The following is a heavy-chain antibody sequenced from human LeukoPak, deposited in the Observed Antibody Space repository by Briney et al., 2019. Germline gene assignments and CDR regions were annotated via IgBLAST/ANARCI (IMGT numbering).Heavy chain of an antibody. V-gene: IGHV1-46*01. CDR3: AREGYGSGRRLGMDV. Sequence: GASMKVSCKASGYTFINYYMHWVRQAPGQGLEWMGIINPSGGSTTYAQKIQGRVTLTTDTSTSTVYMELSSLRSDDTSVYYCAREGYGSGRRLGMDVWGQGTTVTVSS. CDR2: INPSGGST. J-gene: IGHJ6*02. CDR1: GYTFINYY. D-gene: IGHD3-10*01.